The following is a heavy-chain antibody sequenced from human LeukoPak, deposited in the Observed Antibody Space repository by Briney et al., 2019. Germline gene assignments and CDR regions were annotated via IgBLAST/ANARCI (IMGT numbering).Heavy chain of an antibody. CDR1: GFTFDSYV. V-gene: IGHV3-23*01. CDR2: ISGSGFNT. D-gene: IGHD2-2*01. CDR3: AKDKFVCISTTCAQGLDY. Sequence: GGSLRLSCGASGFTFDSYVMNWVRQAPGKGLEWLSCISGSGFNTFYADSVKGRFTISRDNSKNTLYLQMSSLRVEDTAVYYCAKDKFVCISTTCAQGLDYWGQGTLVTVSS. J-gene: IGHJ4*02.